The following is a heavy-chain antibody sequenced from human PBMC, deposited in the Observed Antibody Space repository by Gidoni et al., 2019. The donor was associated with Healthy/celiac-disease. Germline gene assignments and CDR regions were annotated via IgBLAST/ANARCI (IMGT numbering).Heavy chain of an antibody. Sequence: GIANYAQKFQGRVTITADKSTSTAYMELSSLRSEDTAVYYCARGPDDYIWFDPWGQGTLVTVSS. J-gene: IGHJ5*02. CDR3: ARGPDDYIWFDP. CDR2: GIA. V-gene: IGHV1-69*04. D-gene: IGHD3-16*01.